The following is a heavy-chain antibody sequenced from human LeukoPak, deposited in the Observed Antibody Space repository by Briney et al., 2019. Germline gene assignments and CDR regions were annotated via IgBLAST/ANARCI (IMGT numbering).Heavy chain of an antibody. D-gene: IGHD6-25*01. J-gene: IGHJ4*02. CDR3: AKDIGGYGLDY. V-gene: IGHV3-23*01. Sequence: QPGGSLRLSCAASGFTFSSYAMNWVRQAPGGGLEWVSGFSGSGGTTYYADSVKGRFTISRDNSKNSLYLQMNSLRTEDTALYYCAKDIGGYGLDYWGQGTLVTVSS. CDR1: GFTFSSYA. CDR2: FSGSGGTT.